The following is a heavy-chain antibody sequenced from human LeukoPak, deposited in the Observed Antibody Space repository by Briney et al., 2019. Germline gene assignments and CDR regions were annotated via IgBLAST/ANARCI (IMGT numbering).Heavy chain of an antibody. Sequence: GGSLRLSCAASGFTFSNSGMHWVRQAPGKGLEWVALIRYDGSNKYYGDSVKGRFTISRDNSKNTLYLQMSSLRAEDTAVYYCAKDGRTIAATYYYYYMDVWGKGTTVTVSS. D-gene: IGHD6-13*01. CDR1: GFTFSNSG. CDR3: AKDGRTIAATYYYYYMDV. J-gene: IGHJ6*03. V-gene: IGHV3-30*02. CDR2: IRYDGSNK.